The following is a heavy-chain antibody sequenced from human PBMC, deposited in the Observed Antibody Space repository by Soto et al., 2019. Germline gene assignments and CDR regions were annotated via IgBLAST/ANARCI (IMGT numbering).Heavy chain of an antibody. Sequence: VQLLESGGGLVQPGGSLRLSCAASGFSIGSSAWTWVRQAPGKGLDWVSTIGGNGVTTFYADSVKGRFTISRDISRNTVFLRMSSLRAEDTALYYCAKSSRYCSGGGCFYYFDYWGQGTLVTVSS. CDR2: IGGNGVTT. J-gene: IGHJ4*02. V-gene: IGHV3-23*01. CDR3: AKSSRYCSGGGCFYYFDY. D-gene: IGHD2-15*01. CDR1: GFSIGSSA.